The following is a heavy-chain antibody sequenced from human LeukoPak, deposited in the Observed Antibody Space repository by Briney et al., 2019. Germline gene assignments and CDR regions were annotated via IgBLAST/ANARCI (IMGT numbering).Heavy chain of an antibody. CDR1: GFTFSSYW. Sequence: GGSLRLSCAASGFTFSSYWMSWVRQTPGKGLEWVANIKRDGSEKYYVDSVKGRFTISRDNAKNSLYLQMNSLRAEDTAVYYCARVAPAAHTGYYYYMDVWGKGTTVTISS. J-gene: IGHJ6*03. V-gene: IGHV3-7*01. CDR2: IKRDGSEK. CDR3: ARVAPAAHTGYYYYMDV. D-gene: IGHD2-2*01.